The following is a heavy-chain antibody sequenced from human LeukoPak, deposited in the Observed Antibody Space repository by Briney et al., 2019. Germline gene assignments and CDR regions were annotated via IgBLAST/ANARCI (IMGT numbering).Heavy chain of an antibody. Sequence: GGSLRLSCAASGFTVSYNYMSWVRQAPGKGPEWVSVIYSGGSTYYADSVKGRFTISRDNSKNTLYLQMNSLRAEDTAVYYCARGYSSGWYGGYWGQGTLVTVSS. J-gene: IGHJ4*02. V-gene: IGHV3-53*01. CDR3: ARGYSSGWYGGY. D-gene: IGHD6-19*01. CDR1: GFTVSYNY. CDR2: IYSGGST.